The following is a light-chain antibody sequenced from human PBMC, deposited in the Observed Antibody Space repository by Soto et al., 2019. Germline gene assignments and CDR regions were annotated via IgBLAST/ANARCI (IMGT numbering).Light chain of an antibody. J-gene: IGKJ4*01. CDR1: QSVSSY. CDR3: QKRSNWPPGT. CDR2: DAS. V-gene: IGKV3-11*01. Sequence: EIVLTQSPATLSLSPGERATLSCRASQSVSSYLAWYQQKPGQAPRLLIYDASNRATCIPARFSGSGSGTDFTLTISSLETEDFAVYYCQKRSNWPPGTFGGGTKVEIK.